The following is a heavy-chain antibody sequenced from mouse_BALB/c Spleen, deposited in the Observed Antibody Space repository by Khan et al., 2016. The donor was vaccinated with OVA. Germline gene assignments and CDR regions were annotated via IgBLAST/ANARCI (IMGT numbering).Heavy chain of an antibody. Sequence: QVQLKQSGPELVRPGVSVKISCKGSGYTFTDYSMHWVKQSHAKSLEWIGVISTDSVNTNYNQKFKGKATLTVDKSSSTAYMELARMTSEDSAIYYCAIRDYFDYWGQGTTPTVSS. V-gene: IGHV1S137*01. CDR1: GYTFTDYS. CDR3: AIRDYFDY. CDR2: ISTDSVNT. J-gene: IGHJ2*01.